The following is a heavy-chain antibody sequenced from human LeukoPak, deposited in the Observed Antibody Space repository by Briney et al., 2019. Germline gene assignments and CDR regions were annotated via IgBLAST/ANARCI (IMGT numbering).Heavy chain of an antibody. CDR2: IRSKTNNYAT. J-gene: IGHJ4*02. CDR1: GFTFSGSA. V-gene: IGHV3-73*01. D-gene: IGHD3-16*01. Sequence: PGGSLRLSCAASGFTFSGSAMHWVRQASGKGLEWLGRIRSKTNNYATAYAASVKGRFTISRDDSKNTAYLQMNSLKTEDTAVYYCTSLLGDWGQGTLVTVSS. CDR3: TSLLGD.